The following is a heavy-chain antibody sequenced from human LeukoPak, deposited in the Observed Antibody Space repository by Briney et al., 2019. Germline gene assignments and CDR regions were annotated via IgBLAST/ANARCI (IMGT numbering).Heavy chain of an antibody. CDR3: TRGSIAYYYMDV. V-gene: IGHV4-4*02. J-gene: IGHJ6*03. CDR1: GGSISSSNW. Sequence: SETLSLTCAVSGGSISSSNWWSWVRQPPGKGLEWIGEIYHSGSTNYNPSLKSRVTISVDTSKNQFSLKLSSVTAADTAVYYCTRGSIAYYYMDVWGKGTTVTISS. D-gene: IGHD3-22*01. CDR2: IYHSGST.